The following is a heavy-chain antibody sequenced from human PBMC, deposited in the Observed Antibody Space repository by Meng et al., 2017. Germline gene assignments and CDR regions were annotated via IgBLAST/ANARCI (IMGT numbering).Heavy chain of an antibody. CDR1: GGSISSGNYY. Sequence: QVQLQESGPVLVKPSQTLSLTCTGSGGSISSGNYYWSWIRQPPGKGLEWIGYIYHSGSTYYNPSLKSRVTISVDTSKNQFSLKLNYVTAADTAVYYCARDSGVGGSYNWFDPWGQGTLVTVSS. V-gene: IGHV4-30-4*01. D-gene: IGHD1-26*01. CDR3: ARDSGVGGSYNWFDP. CDR2: IYHSGST. J-gene: IGHJ5*02.